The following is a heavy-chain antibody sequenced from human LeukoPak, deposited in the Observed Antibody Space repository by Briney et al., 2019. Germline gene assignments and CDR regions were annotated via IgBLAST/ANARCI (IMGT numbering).Heavy chain of an antibody. J-gene: IGHJ5*02. Sequence: SETLSLTCTVSGASISSSSYYWGWIRQPPGKGLEWIGNIYYSESTYYNPSLKSRVTMSIDTSRNQFSLKLRSVTAADTAVYYCARRPNWNYSNWFDPWGQATLVTVSS. D-gene: IGHD1-7*01. V-gene: IGHV4-39*01. CDR3: ARRPNWNYSNWFDP. CDR2: IYYSEST. CDR1: GASISSSSYY.